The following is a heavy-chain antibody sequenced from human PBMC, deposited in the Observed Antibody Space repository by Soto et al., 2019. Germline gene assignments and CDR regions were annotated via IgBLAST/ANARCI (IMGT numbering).Heavy chain of an antibody. D-gene: IGHD2-15*01. CDR3: AKDHGYCSGGSCYPACYFDY. CDR2: ISWNSGSI. J-gene: IGHJ4*02. V-gene: IGHV3-9*01. Sequence: GGSLRLSCAASGFTFDDYAMHWVRQAPGEGLEWVSGISWNSGSIGYADSVKGRFTISRDNAKNSLYLQMNSLRAEDTALYYCAKDHGYCSGGSCYPACYFDYWGQGTLVTVPS. CDR1: GFTFDDYA.